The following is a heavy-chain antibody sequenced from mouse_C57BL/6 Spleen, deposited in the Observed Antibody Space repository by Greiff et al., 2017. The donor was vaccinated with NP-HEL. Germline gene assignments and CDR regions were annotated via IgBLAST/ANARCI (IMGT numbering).Heavy chain of an antibody. CDR3: AREDWRGNYFDY. J-gene: IGHJ2*01. CDR2: IYPGDGDT. CDR1: GYAFSSYW. D-gene: IGHD4-1*01. V-gene: IGHV1-80*01. Sequence: QVQLQQSGAELVKPGASVKISCKASGYAFSSYWMNWVKQRPGKGLEWIGQIYPGDGDTNYNGKFKGKATLTADKSSSTAYMQLSSLTSEDSAVYFCAREDWRGNYFDYWGQGTTLTVSS.